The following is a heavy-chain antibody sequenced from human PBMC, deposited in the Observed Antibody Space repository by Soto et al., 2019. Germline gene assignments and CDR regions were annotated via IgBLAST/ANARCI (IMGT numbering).Heavy chain of an antibody. CDR1: GYTFASFA. V-gene: IGHV1-3*04. J-gene: IGHJ5*02. CDR3: ARDYSYYFGSGTYSPENWFDP. CDR2: INTANGNT. Sequence: GASVKVSCKTSGYTFASFAIHWVRQAPGQRLEYMGWINTANGNTKYSQKFQGRLTITRDTSASTAYMELSSLRSEDTALYYCARDYSYYFGSGTYSPENWFDPWGQGTLDTVSS. D-gene: IGHD3-10*01.